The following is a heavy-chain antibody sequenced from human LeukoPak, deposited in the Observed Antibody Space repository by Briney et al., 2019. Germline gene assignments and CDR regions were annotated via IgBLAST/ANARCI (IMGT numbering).Heavy chain of an antibody. CDR1: GFTFNNYW. CDR2: VSSDGRST. D-gene: IGHD2-15*01. Sequence: PGGSLRLSCAASGFTFNNYWMHWVRHAPGKGLVWVSRVSSDGRSTTSADSVKGRFSISRDNAKNTVYLQMTGLKSEDTAVYYCARDQLHCSGGICYFEYWGQGTLVTVSS. V-gene: IGHV3-74*03. J-gene: IGHJ4*02. CDR3: ARDQLHCSGGICYFEY.